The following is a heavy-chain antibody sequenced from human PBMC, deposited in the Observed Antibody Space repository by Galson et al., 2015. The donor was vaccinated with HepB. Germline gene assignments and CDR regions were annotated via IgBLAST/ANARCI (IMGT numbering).Heavy chain of an antibody. CDR2: INAGNGNT. Sequence: SVKVSCKASGYTFTSYAMHWVRQAPGQRLEWMRWINAGNGNTKYSQKFQGRVTITRDTSASTAYMELSSLRSEDTAVYYCARDAVRIKIVVPAADWGQGTLVTVSS. V-gene: IGHV1-3*01. CDR1: GYTFTSYA. CDR3: ARDAVRIKIVVPAAD. J-gene: IGHJ4*02. D-gene: IGHD2-2*01.